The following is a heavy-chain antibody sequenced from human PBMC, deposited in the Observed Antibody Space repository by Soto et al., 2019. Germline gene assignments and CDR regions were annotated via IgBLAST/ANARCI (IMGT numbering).Heavy chain of an antibody. V-gene: IGHV3-23*01. Sequence: HPVGTLRLSCAASGFTFSSYAMSWVRQAPGKGLEWVSAISGSGGSTYYADSVKGRFTISRDNSKNTLYLQMNSLRAEDTAVYYCAKDASLAVAPPGYWGQGTLVTVSS. J-gene: IGHJ4*02. CDR1: GFTFSSYA. CDR2: ISGSGGST. CDR3: AKDASLAVAPPGY. D-gene: IGHD6-19*01.